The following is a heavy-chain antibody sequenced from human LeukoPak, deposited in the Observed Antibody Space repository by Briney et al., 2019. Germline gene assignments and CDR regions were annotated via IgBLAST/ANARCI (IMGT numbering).Heavy chain of an antibody. D-gene: IGHD3-3*01. Sequence: GGSLRLSCAASGFTFSSYSMNWVRQAPGKGLEWVSSISSSSSYIYYADSVKGRFTISRDNARNSLYLQMNSLRAEDTAVYYCARQWFSTIFGVVTTHDAFDIWGQGTMVTVSS. CDR3: ARQWFSTIFGVVTTHDAFDI. V-gene: IGHV3-21*01. CDR2: ISSSSSYI. CDR1: GFTFSSYS. J-gene: IGHJ3*02.